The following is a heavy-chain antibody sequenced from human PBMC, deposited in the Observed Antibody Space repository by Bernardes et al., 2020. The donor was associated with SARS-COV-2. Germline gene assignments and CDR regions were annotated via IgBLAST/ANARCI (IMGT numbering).Heavy chain of an antibody. Sequence: ASVKVSCKVSGYTLSDLSMHWVRQAPGQGLEWMGWISAYNGNTNYAQKLQGRVTMTTDTSTSTAYMELRSLRSDDTAVYYCAISEGYGERYFDLWGRGTLVTVSS. CDR2: ISAYNGNT. CDR1: GYTLSDLS. J-gene: IGHJ2*01. D-gene: IGHD5-18*01. V-gene: IGHV1-18*01. CDR3: AISEGYGERYFDL.